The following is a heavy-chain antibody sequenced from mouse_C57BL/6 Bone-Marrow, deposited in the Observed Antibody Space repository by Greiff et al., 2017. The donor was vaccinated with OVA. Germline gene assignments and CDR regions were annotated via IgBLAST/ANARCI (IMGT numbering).Heavy chain of an antibody. CDR1: GYTFTSYW. D-gene: IGHD2-3*01. CDR2: IHPNSGST. J-gene: IGHJ4*01. CDR3: ARKGGYLPCYAMDY. V-gene: IGHV1-64*01. Sequence: QVQLQQPGAELVKPGASVKLSCKASGYTFTSYWMHWVKQRPGQGLEWIGMIHPNSGSTNYNEKFKSKATLTVDKSSSTAYMQLSSLTSEDSAVYYCARKGGYLPCYAMDYWGQGTSVTVSS.